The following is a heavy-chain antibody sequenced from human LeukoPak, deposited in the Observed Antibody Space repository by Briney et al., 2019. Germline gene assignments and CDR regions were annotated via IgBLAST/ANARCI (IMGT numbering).Heavy chain of an antibody. V-gene: IGHV1-2*06. Sequence: ASVEVSCKASGYTFTSSYMDWVRQAPGQGLEWMGRINPNSGGTNYVQKFQGRVTMTRDTSITTAYMELSRLRSDDTAVYYCASGYSSSSGFDYWGQGTLVTVSS. CDR3: ASGYSSSSGFDY. CDR2: INPNSGGT. J-gene: IGHJ4*02. CDR1: GYTFTSSY. D-gene: IGHD6-6*01.